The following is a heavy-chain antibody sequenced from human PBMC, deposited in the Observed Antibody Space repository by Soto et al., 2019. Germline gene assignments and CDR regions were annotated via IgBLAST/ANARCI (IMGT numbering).Heavy chain of an antibody. V-gene: IGHV3-15*07. Sequence: PGGSLRLSCAASGFTFSNAWMNWVRQAPGKGLEWVGRIKSKTDGGTTDYAAPVKGRFTISRDDSKNTLYLQMNSLKTEDTAVYYCTTDTYGSGSYHDYWGQGTLVTVSS. D-gene: IGHD3-10*01. CDR2: IKSKTDGGTT. J-gene: IGHJ4*02. CDR3: TTDTYGSGSYHDY. CDR1: GFTFSNAW.